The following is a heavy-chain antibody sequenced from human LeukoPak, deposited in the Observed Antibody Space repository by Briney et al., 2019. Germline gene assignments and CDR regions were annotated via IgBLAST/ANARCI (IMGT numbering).Heavy chain of an antibody. J-gene: IGHJ4*02. CDR2: IYYSGSY. V-gene: IGHV4-31*03. D-gene: IGHD6-13*01. CDR3: ARGLGAAAGFDY. Sequence: PSQTLSLTCSVSGFTISSGGYYWSWLRQGPGKGLEWIGCIYYSGSYYYYPSRKSRVTLSVDTSKNQFSLKLSSVTAADPALYYCARGLGAAAGFDYWGQGTLLSVPS. CDR1: GFTISSGGYY.